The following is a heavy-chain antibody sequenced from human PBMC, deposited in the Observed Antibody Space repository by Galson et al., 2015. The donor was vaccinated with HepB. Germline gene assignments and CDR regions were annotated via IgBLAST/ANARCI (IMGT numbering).Heavy chain of an antibody. Sequence: SLRLSCAASGFTFSNAWMSWVRQAPGKGLEWVGRIKSKTDGGTTDYAAPVKGRFTISRDDSKNTLYLQMNSLKTEDTAVYYCTTSSQWELLYFDYCGQGTLVTVSS. D-gene: IGHD1-26*01. CDR3: TTSSQWELLYFDY. V-gene: IGHV3-15*01. CDR2: IKSKTDGGTT. J-gene: IGHJ4*02. CDR1: GFTFSNAW.